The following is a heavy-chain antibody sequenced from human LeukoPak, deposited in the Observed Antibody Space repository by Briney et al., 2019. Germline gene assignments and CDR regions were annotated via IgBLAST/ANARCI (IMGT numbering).Heavy chain of an antibody. CDR1: GGSVSSGSYY. CDR2: IYYSGST. Sequence: SSETLPLTCTVSGGSVSSGSYYWSWIRQPPGKGLEWIGYIYYSGSTNYNPSLKSRVTISVDTSKNQFSLKLSSVTAADTAVYYCARDSPYSSSWYAARYWGQGTLVTVSS. V-gene: IGHV4-61*01. CDR3: ARDSPYSSSWYAARY. D-gene: IGHD6-13*01. J-gene: IGHJ4*02.